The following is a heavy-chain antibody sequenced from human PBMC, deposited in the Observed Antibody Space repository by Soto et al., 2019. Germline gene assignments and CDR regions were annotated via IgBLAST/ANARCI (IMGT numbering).Heavy chain of an antibody. Sequence: PGGSLRLSCAASGFTLSSYWMSLVRQAPGKGLEWVANIKQDGSEKYYVDSVKGRFTISRDNAKNSLYLQMNSLRAEDTAVYYCASLAYGDFRPFDYWGQGTLVTVSS. CDR3: ASLAYGDFRPFDY. D-gene: IGHD4-17*01. J-gene: IGHJ4*02. CDR2: IKQDGSEK. CDR1: GFTLSSYW. V-gene: IGHV3-7*01.